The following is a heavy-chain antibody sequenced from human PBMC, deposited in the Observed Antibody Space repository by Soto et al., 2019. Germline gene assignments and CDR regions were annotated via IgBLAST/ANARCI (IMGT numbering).Heavy chain of an antibody. Sequence: SETLSLTCAVSCGSLRRGGYSRGWCRPPPGKGLGWIGYIYHSGSTYYNPSLKSRVTISVDRSKNQFSLKLSSVTAADTAVYYCARVSARGYCTNGVCPNWFDPWGQGTLVTVSS. CDR3: ARVSARGYCTNGVCPNWFDP. J-gene: IGHJ5*02. D-gene: IGHD2-8*01. V-gene: IGHV4-30-2*01. CDR1: CGSLRRGGYS. CDR2: IYHSGST.